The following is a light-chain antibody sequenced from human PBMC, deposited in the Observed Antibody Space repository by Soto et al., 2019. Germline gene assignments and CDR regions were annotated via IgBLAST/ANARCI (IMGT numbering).Light chain of an antibody. CDR3: QQSYSTAIT. J-gene: IGKJ5*01. CDR1: QSISSY. Sequence: DIQMTQSPSSLSASVGDRVTITCRASQSISSYLNWYQQKPGKAPKLLIYAASSLQSGVPSGFSGSGSGTDFTLTISSLQPEDFATYYCQQSYSTAITFGQGTRLENK. CDR2: AAS. V-gene: IGKV1-39*01.